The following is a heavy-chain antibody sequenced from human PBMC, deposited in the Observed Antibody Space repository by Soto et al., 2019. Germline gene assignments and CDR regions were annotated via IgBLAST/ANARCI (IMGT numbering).Heavy chain of an antibody. CDR3: ARYYYYDSSGYYYEFDY. CDR1: GGTLSSYA. V-gene: IGHV1-69*01. Sequence: SVKVSCKASGGTLSSYAISWVRQAPGQGLEWMGGIIPIFGTANYAQKFQGRVTITADESTSTAYMELSSLRSEDTAVYYCARYYYYDSSGYYYEFDYWGQGTLVNVSS. J-gene: IGHJ4*02. CDR2: IIPIFGTA. D-gene: IGHD3-22*01.